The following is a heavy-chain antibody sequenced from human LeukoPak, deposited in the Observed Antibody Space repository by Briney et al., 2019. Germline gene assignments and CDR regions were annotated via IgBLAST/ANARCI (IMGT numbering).Heavy chain of an antibody. J-gene: IGHJ5*02. V-gene: IGHV4-61*01. CDR2: IYYSGST. Sequence: SETLSLTCTVSGGSISSSRYYWSWIRQPPGKGLEWIGYIYYSGSTNYNPSLKSRVTISVDTSKNQFSLKLSSVTAADTAVYYCARDSGPWGVFDPWGQGTLVTVSS. CDR3: ARDSGPWGVFDP. CDR1: GGSISSSRYY. D-gene: IGHD3-10*01.